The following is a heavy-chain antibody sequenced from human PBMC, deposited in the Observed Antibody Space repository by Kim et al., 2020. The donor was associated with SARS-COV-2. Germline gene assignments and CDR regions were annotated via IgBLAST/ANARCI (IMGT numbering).Heavy chain of an antibody. V-gene: IGHV4-39*01. Sequence: SETLSLTCTVSGGSISSSSYYWGRIRQPPGKGLEWIGSIYYSGSTYYNPSLKSRVTISVDTSKNQFSLKLSSVTAADTAVYYCARQQHIVVVTAIRFWFDPWGQGTLVTVSS. CDR1: GGSISSSSYY. J-gene: IGHJ5*02. CDR3: ARQQHIVVVTAIRFWFDP. CDR2: IYYSGST. D-gene: IGHD2-21*02.